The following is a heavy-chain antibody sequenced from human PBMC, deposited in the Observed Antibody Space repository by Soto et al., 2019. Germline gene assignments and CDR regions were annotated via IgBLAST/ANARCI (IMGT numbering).Heavy chain of an antibody. CDR2: ISSSSSYI. Sequence: EVQLVESGGGLVKPGGSLRLSCAASGFTFSSYSMNWVRQAPGKGLEWVSSISSSSSYIYYADSVKGRFTISRDNAKNSLYLQMNSLRAEDTAVYYCARDQYKYYDFWSGYYTAFDIWGQGTMVTVSS. V-gene: IGHV3-21*01. D-gene: IGHD3-3*01. CDR1: GFTFSSYS. J-gene: IGHJ3*02. CDR3: ARDQYKYYDFWSGYYTAFDI.